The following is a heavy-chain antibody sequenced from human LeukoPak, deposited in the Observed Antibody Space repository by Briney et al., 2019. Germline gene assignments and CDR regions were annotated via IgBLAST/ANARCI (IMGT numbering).Heavy chain of an antibody. V-gene: IGHV3-49*04. J-gene: IGHJ4*02. CDR2: IRSKIYGGTA. CDR1: GFTFGDYA. CDR3: ARYASGTYTSIAW. D-gene: IGHD3-10*01. Sequence: GGSLRLSCTASGFTFGDYAMSWVRQAPGNGLEWVGFIRSKIYGGTAQYAASVEGRFTISRDDSKSIAYLQMNRLKTEDTAVYCCARYASGTYTSIAWWGRGTLVTVSS.